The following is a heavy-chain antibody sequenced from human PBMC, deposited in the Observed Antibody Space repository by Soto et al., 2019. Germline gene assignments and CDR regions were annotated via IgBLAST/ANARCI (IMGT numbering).Heavy chain of an antibody. CDR3: ARGRASGSYYLFDY. Sequence: ASVNVSCKASGDTFTTYDINWVRQATGHGLEWMGWINPNMGNICYAQRFQGRVTMTRDTAIRTAYMEVSSLRSDDTAVYYCARGRASGSYYLFDYGGRGTLVPASS. J-gene: IGHJ4*02. CDR1: GDTFTTYD. D-gene: IGHD3-10*01. V-gene: IGHV1-8*01. CDR2: INPNMGNI.